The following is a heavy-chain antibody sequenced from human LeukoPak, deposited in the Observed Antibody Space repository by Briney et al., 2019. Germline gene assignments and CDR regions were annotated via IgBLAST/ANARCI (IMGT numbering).Heavy chain of an antibody. D-gene: IGHD5-18*01. CDR2: INPSGGST. CDR3: ALSGYSYGYYFDY. J-gene: IGHJ4*02. Sequence: ASVKVSCKASGYTFTSYYLHWVRQAPGQGLEWMGIINPSGGSTTYTLKFQGRVTMTRDTSTSTVYMQLSSLRSEDTAVYYCALSGYSYGYYFDYWGQGTLVTVSS. V-gene: IGHV1-46*01. CDR1: GYTFTSYY.